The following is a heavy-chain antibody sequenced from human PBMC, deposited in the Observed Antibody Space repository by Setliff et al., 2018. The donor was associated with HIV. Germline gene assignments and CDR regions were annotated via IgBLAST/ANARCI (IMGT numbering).Heavy chain of an antibody. CDR3: ARERLGRSGFEYLQH. CDR1: GDIFTSYY. V-gene: IGHV1-46*01. Sequence: ASVKVSCKASGDIFTSYYMHWVRQAPGQGPEWMGVINPSVGSTIYAQKFQGRVTMTRDTSTSTVYMQLSTLWSEDTAVYYCARERLGRSGFEYLQHWGQGTLVTVSS. J-gene: IGHJ1*01. D-gene: IGHD3-22*01. CDR2: INPSVGST.